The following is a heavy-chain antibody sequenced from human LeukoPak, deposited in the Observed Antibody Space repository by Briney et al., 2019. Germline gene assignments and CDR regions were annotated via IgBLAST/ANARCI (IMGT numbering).Heavy chain of an antibody. V-gene: IGHV1-69*13. CDR3: ARGEYYYDSSGPNDAFDI. Sequence: ASVKVSCKASGGTFSSYAISWVRQTPGQGLEWMGGIIPIFGTANYAQKFQGRVTITADESTSTAYMELSSLRSEDTAVNYCARGEYYYDSSGPNDAFDIWGQGTMVTVSS. J-gene: IGHJ3*02. CDR2: IIPIFGTA. D-gene: IGHD3-22*01. CDR1: GGTFSSYA.